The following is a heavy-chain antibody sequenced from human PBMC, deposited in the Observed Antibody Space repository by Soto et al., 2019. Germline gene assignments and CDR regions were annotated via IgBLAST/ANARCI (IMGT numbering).Heavy chain of an antibody. Sequence: QVQLVQSGAEVKEPGDSVRVSCEASGYTFSAYYIHWVRQAAGQGLEWMGWINPKFGDTTYAQDFHGRVSMTRDMFISTVYMELSRLTSDDTAIYYCARNMDYYYGPGSGNGHGVWGQGTTVTVFS. J-gene: IGHJ6*02. CDR3: ARNMDYYYGPGSGNGHGV. CDR1: GYTFSAYY. CDR2: INPKFGDT. V-gene: IGHV1-2*02. D-gene: IGHD3-10*01.